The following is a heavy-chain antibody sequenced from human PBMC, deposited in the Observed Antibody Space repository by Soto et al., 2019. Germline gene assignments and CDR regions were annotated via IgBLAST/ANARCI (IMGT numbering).Heavy chain of an antibody. CDR1: GFTFSSYA. CDR3: AREYCSGGSCYSYYYGMDV. CDR2: ISYDGSNK. J-gene: IGHJ6*02. D-gene: IGHD2-15*01. Sequence: GESLKISCAASGFTFSSYAMHWVRQAPGKGLEWVAVISYDGSNKYYADSVKGRFTISRDNSKNTLYLQMNSLRAEDTAVYYCAREYCSGGSCYSYYYGMDVWGQGTTVTVSS. V-gene: IGHV3-30-3*01.